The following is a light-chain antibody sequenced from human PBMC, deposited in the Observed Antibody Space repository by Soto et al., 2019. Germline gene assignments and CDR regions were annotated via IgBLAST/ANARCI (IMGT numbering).Light chain of an antibody. CDR2: EVS. V-gene: IGLV2-14*01. J-gene: IGLJ1*01. Sequence: QSALTQPASVSGSPGQSITISCTGTSSVVGAYDFVSWYQQHPGKAPKYLIYEVSNRPSGVSDRFSGSKSGTTASLTISGLQAEDEADYYCSSYTTTDPYVFGTGTKLTVL. CDR1: SSVVGAYDF. CDR3: SSYTTTDPYV.